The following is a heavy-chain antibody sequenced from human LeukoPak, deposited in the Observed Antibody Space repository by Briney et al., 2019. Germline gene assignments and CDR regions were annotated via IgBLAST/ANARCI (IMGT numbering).Heavy chain of an antibody. Sequence: TGGSLRLSCAASGFTFSDYVMHWVRQAPGKGLEWVSLISYDGSNKYNADSVKGRFTISRDISKNTLYLQMNSLRAEDTAVYYCARDSWDSSSWYRHFDYWGQGTPVTVSS. J-gene: IGHJ4*02. V-gene: IGHV3-30-3*01. CDR2: ISYDGSNK. CDR1: GFTFSDYV. D-gene: IGHD6-13*01. CDR3: ARDSWDSSSWYRHFDY.